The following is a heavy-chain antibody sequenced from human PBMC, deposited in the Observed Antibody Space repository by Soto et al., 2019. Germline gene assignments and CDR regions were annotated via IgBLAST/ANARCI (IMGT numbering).Heavy chain of an antibody. D-gene: IGHD4-4*01. CDR1: GFTFSPFW. CDR3: ARGSNHFDY. J-gene: IGHJ4*02. V-gene: IGHV3-74*01. Sequence: EVQLVESGVGLVQPGGSLRLSCAASGFTFSPFWMHWVRQVPGKGPVWVSRINSEGNRTSYADSVKGLFTLSRDNANNMLYLQMNSLRAEATAVYYCARGSNHFDYWGPGTLVTVSS. CDR2: INSEGNRT.